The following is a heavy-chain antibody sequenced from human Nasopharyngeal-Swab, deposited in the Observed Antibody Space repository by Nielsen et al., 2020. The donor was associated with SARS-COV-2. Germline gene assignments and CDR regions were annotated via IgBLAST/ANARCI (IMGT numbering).Heavy chain of an antibody. Sequence: GESLKISCAASGFTFSTYWMSWVCQAPGNGLEWVANIKQDGRETYYVGSVRGRFTISRDNADNSLYLQMNSLRAEDTALYYCARDLGYVSPGGYFYYQGMDVWGPGTTVTVSS. D-gene: IGHD6-13*01. CDR3: ARDLGYVSPGGYFYYQGMDV. CDR1: GFTFSTYW. J-gene: IGHJ6*02. CDR2: IKQDGRET. V-gene: IGHV3-7*01.